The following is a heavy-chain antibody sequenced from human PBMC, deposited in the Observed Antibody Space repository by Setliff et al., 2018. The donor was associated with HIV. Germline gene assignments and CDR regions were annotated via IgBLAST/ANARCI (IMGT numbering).Heavy chain of an antibody. J-gene: IGHJ4*02. D-gene: IGHD3-9*01. Sequence: GASVKVSCKVSGYTLSELSVHWVRQAPGQGLEWMGRINPNMGDTQYAQKFQGRIIMTRDTSINTVYMELSSLTSDDTALYYCARQDIPTGYYLFDYWGQGTQVTVSS. CDR2: INPNMGDT. V-gene: IGHV1-2*06. CDR1: GYTLSELS. CDR3: ARQDIPTGYYLFDY.